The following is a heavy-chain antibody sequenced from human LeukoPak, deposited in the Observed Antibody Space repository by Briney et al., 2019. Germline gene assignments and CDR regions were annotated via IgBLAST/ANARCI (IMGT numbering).Heavy chain of an antibody. Sequence: PSETLSLTCAVYGGSFSGYYWSWIRQPPGKGLEWIGYISYSGSTNYKPSLKSRVNILVDTSKSQFSLKLSSVTAADTAVYYCASSYYYGSGSFDYWGQGTLVTVSS. V-gene: IGHV4-59*01. CDR2: ISYSGST. D-gene: IGHD3-10*01. CDR3: ASSYYYGSGSFDY. CDR1: GGSFSGYY. J-gene: IGHJ4*02.